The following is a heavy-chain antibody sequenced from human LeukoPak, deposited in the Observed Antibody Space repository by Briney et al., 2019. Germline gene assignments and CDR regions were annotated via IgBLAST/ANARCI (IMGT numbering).Heavy chain of an antibody. V-gene: IGHV1-69*13. CDR2: IIPIFGTA. J-gene: IGHJ3*02. CDR3: ARDGDGYNQEAFGI. CDR1: GGTFSSYA. D-gene: IGHD5-24*01. Sequence: GASVKVSCKASGGTFSSYAISWVRQAPGQGLEWMGGIIPIFGTANYAQKFQGRVTITADESTSTAYMELSSLRSEDTAVYYCARDGDGYNQEAFGIWGQGTMVTVSS.